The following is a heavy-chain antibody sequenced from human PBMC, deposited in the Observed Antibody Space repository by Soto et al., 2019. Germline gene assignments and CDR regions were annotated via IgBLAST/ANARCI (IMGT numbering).Heavy chain of an antibody. CDR3: ARALYCTSGSCRGDS. CDR1: GYTFSIYG. Sequence: ASVKVSCKASGYTFSIYGISWVRQAPGQGLEWMGWVSAYNGNTKYAQKLQDRVTMTTDTSTTTAYMELRSLRSDDTAVYYCARALYCTSGSCRGDSWGQGTLVTVSS. CDR2: VSAYNGNT. V-gene: IGHV1-18*01. D-gene: IGHD2-15*01. J-gene: IGHJ4*02.